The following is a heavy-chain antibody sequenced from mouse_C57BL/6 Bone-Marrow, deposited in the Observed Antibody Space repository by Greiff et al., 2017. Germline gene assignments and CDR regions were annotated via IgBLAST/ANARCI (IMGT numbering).Heavy chain of an antibody. CDR2: INSDGGST. Sequence: EVKVVESGGGLVQPGESLKLSCESNEYEFPSHDMSWVRKTPEKRLELVAAINSDGGSTYYPDTMERRFIISRDNTKKTLYLQMSSLRSEDTALYYCARHSTVVEKDAMDYWGQGTSVTVSS. D-gene: IGHD1-1*01. CDR3: ARHSTVVEKDAMDY. J-gene: IGHJ4*01. CDR1: EYEFPSHD. V-gene: IGHV5-2*01.